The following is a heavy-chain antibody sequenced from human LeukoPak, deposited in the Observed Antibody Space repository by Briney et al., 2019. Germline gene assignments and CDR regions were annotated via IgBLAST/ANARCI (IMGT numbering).Heavy chain of an antibody. D-gene: IGHD6-13*01. CDR1: GGSISSYY. V-gene: IGHV4-59*08. J-gene: IGHJ4*02. CDR2: IYYSGST. Sequence: SETLSLTCTVSGGSISSYYWSWIRQPPGKGLEWIGYIYYSGSTNYNPSLKSRVTISVDTSKNQFSLKLSSVTAADTAVYYCARHGSSWTYFDYWGQGTLVTVSS. CDR3: ARHGSSWTYFDY.